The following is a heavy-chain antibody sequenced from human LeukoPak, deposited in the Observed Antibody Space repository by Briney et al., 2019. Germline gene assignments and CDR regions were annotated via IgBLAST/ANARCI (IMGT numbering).Heavy chain of an antibody. J-gene: IGHJ4*02. Sequence: GGSLRLSCAASGFTVSNNYMSWVRQAPGKGLEWVSLIYSGGSTSYADSVKGRFTISRDNSKNTLYLQMNSLRAEDTAVYYCAKVFRLLWFGDLYRGGFDYWGQGTLVTVSS. CDR3: AKVFRLLWFGDLYRGGFDY. D-gene: IGHD3-10*01. CDR2: IYSGGST. V-gene: IGHV3-66*01. CDR1: GFTVSNNY.